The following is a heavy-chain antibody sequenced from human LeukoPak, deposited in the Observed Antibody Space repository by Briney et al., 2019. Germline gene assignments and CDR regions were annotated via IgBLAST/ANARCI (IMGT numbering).Heavy chain of an antibody. CDR1: GGSISSGDYY. J-gene: IGHJ4*02. D-gene: IGHD2-2*01. V-gene: IGHV4-30-4*01. CDR2: IYYGGST. CDR3: ASSSTSWFDY. Sequence: SETLSLTCTISGGSISSGDYYWSWIRQPPGKGLEWIGYIYYGGSTYYNPSLKSRVTISVDTSKNQFSLKLSSVTAADTAVYYCASSSTSWFDYWGQGTLVTVSS.